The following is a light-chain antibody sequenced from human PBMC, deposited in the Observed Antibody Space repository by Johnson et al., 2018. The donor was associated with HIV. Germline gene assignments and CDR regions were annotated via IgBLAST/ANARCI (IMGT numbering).Light chain of an antibody. V-gene: IGLV1-51*02. J-gene: IGLJ1*01. Sequence: QSVLTQPPSVSAAPGQKVTVSCSGSSSNVGNNYVSWYQCLPGTAPKLLIFENNKRPSGIPDRFSGSKSGTSATLGITGLQTGDEADYYCGTWDSCLSYHYVFGTGTKVTVL. CDR1: SSNVGNNY. CDR2: ENN. CDR3: GTWDSCLSYHYV.